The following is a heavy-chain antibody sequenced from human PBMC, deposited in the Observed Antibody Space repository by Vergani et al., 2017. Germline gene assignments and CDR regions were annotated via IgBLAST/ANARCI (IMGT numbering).Heavy chain of an antibody. J-gene: IGHJ4*02. D-gene: IGHD6-19*01. Sequence: QVQLVQSGAEVKKPGASVKVSCKASGYTFTSYGISWVRQAPGQGLEWMGWINPNSGGTNYAQKFQGWVTMTRDTSISTAYMELSRLRSDDTAVYYCARDGGSGWYSYYFDYWGQGTLVTVSS. CDR2: INPNSGGT. CDR3: ARDGGSGWYSYYFDY. CDR1: GYTFTSYG. V-gene: IGHV1-2*04.